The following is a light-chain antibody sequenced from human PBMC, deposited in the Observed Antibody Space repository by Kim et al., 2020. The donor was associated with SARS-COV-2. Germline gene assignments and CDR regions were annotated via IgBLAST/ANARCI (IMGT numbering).Light chain of an antibody. Sequence: SPGESLTRPGRARKAVSGDQGAWYVQRPGQAPRLLIYGASSRAPDIADRFTGSGSGTDFTLTISRLDPEDFAVYFCQQYGHSPRTFGQGTKLEI. CDR2: GAS. J-gene: IGKJ2*02. CDR3: QQYGHSPRT. V-gene: IGKV3-20*01. CDR1: KAVSGDQ.